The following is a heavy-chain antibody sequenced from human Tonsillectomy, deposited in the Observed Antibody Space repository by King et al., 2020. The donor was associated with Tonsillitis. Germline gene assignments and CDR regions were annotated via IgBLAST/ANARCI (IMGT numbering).Heavy chain of an antibody. CDR2: ISNSGTTA. V-gene: IGHV3-48*03. J-gene: IGHJ6*03. Sequence: VQLVESGGGLVQPGGSLRLSCAASGFTFSSYEMNWVRQAPGKGLEWVSYISNSGTTAYYADSVKGRFSISRDNAKNSLYLQMNSLRAEDTAVYYCASGAEQWLADDYYYYMDVWGKGTTVTVSS. D-gene: IGHD6-19*01. CDR3: ASGAEQWLADDYYYYMDV. CDR1: GFTFSSYE.